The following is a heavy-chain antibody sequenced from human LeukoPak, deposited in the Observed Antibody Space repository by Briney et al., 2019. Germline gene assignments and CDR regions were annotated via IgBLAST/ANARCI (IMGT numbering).Heavy chain of an antibody. J-gene: IGHJ4*02. D-gene: IGHD6-19*01. CDR3: ARGKGDGWYPFDY. CDR2: ISSSSSYI. CDR1: GFTFSSNS. V-gene: IGHV3-21*01. Sequence: GGSLRLSCAASGFTFSSNSMNWVRQAPGKGLEWVSFISSSSSYIYYADSVKGRFTISRDNAKNSLYLQMNSLRVEDTAVYYCARGKGDGWYPFDYWGQGTLVTVSS.